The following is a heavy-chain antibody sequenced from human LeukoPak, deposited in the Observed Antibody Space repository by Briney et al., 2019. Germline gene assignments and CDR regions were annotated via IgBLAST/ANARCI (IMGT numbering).Heavy chain of an antibody. J-gene: IGHJ5*02. CDR2: IYYSGST. V-gene: IGHV4-39*07. CDR3: AREWVYYDSSGHYSGWFDP. Sequence: SETLSLTCTVSGASITSSTHYWAWIRQPPGKGLEWIGSIYYSGSTYYNPSLKSRVTISVDTSKNQFSLKLSSVTAADTAVYYCAREWVYYDSSGHYSGWFDPWGQGTLVTVSS. D-gene: IGHD3-22*01. CDR1: GASITSSTHY.